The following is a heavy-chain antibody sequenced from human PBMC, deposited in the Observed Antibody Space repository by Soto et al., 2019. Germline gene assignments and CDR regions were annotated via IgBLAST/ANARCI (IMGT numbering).Heavy chain of an antibody. CDR2: ISYDGSNK. CDR1: GFTFSSYG. V-gene: IGHV3-30*18. CDR3: AKGWDSSGYYQPIDY. J-gene: IGHJ4*02. D-gene: IGHD3-22*01. Sequence: GGSLRLSCAASGFTFSSYGMHWVRQAPGKGLEWVAVISYDGSNKYYADSVKGRFTISRDNSKNTLYLQMNSLRAEDTAVYYCAKGWDSSGYYQPIDYWGQGTLVTVSS.